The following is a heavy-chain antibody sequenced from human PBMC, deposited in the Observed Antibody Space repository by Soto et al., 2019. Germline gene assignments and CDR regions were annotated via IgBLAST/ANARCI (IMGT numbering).Heavy chain of an antibody. CDR2: IFYTGST. Sequence: SETLSLTCSVSGGSIRSYYWSWIRQSPGKGLEWIGYIFYTGSTNYNPSLKSRVTISVDTSKNQFSLKLSSVTAADTAVYYCARVYCGGDCYQDYWGQGTLVTVSS. J-gene: IGHJ4*02. CDR1: GGSIRSYY. V-gene: IGHV4-59*01. D-gene: IGHD2-21*01. CDR3: ARVYCGGDCYQDY.